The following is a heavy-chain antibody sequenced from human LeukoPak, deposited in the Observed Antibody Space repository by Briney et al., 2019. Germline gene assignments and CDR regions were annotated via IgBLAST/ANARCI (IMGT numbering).Heavy chain of an antibody. CDR1: GGTFSSYA. CDR3: ARASVVVPAAAESYYYYYMDV. V-gene: IGHV1-69*05. Sequence: SVKVSCEASGGTFSSYAISWVRQAPGQGLEWMGGIIPIFGTANYAQKFQGRVTITTNESTSTAYMELSSLRSEDTAVYYCARASVVVPAAAESYYYYYMDVWGKGTTVTVSS. CDR2: IIPIFGTA. J-gene: IGHJ6*03. D-gene: IGHD2-2*01.